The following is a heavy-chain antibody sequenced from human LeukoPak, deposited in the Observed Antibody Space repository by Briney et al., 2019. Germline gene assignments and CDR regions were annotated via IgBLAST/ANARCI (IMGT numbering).Heavy chain of an antibody. CDR3: AKGGYSS. Sequence: GGSLRLSCAASGFTFSSYVMSWVRQAPGKGLEWVSAITGSGGTTYYADFVKGRFTISRDNSKNTLYLQMNSLRAEDTAAYHCAKGGYSSWGQGTRVTVSS. CDR2: ITGSGGTT. V-gene: IGHV3-23*01. D-gene: IGHD3-16*02. J-gene: IGHJ4*02. CDR1: GFTFSSYV.